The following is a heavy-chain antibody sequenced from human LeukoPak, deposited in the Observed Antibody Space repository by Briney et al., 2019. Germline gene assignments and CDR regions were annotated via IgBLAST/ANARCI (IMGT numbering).Heavy chain of an antibody. J-gene: IGHJ4*02. CDR3: ARAVPQYSSSWYAGVYYFDY. CDR2: IYHSGST. Sequence: SETLSLTCAVSGGSISSSNWWSWVRQPPGKGLEWIGEIYHSGSTNYNPSLKSRVTISVDKSKNQFSLKLSSVTAADTAVYYCARAVPQYSSSWYAGVYYFDYWGQGTLVTVSS. CDR1: GGSISSSNW. V-gene: IGHV4-4*02. D-gene: IGHD6-13*01.